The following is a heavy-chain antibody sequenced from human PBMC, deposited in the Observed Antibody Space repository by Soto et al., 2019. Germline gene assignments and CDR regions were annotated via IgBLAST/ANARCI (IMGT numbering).Heavy chain of an antibody. J-gene: IGHJ4*02. CDR3: TTERVCSGSNPLCYFDY. Sequence: EVQLVESGGGLVNPGGSLRLSCAASGITFNNAWMSWVRQAPGKGLEWVGRIKSKTDGGTTDYAAPVKGRFTISRDDSKNTLYLQMNSLKTEDTAFYYCTTERVCSGSNPLCYFDYWGQGTLVTVSS. CDR1: GITFNNAW. V-gene: IGHV3-15*01. CDR2: IKSKTDGGTT. D-gene: IGHD2-15*01.